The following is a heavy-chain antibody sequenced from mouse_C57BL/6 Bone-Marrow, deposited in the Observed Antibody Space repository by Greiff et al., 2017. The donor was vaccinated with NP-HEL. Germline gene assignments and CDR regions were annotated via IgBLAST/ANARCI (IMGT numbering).Heavy chain of an antibody. D-gene: IGHD1-1*01. Sequence: QVQLKQPGAELVKPGASVKMSCKASGYTFTSYWITWVKQRPGQGLEWIGDIYPGSGSTNYNEKFKSKATLTVDTSSSTAYMQLSSLTSEDSAVYSCARCPIYYYGSPYFDYWGQGTTLTVSS. CDR3: ARCPIYYYGSPYFDY. J-gene: IGHJ2*01. CDR2: IYPGSGST. CDR1: GYTFTSYW. V-gene: IGHV1-55*01.